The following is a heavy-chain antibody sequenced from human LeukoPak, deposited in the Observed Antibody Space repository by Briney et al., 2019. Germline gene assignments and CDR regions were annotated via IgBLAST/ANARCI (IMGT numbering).Heavy chain of an antibody. CDR3: ARGGSYYWPIDL. J-gene: IGHJ5*02. CDR2: ISSSGSTI. D-gene: IGHD1-26*01. Sequence: GGSLRLSCAASGFTFSSYEMNWVRQAPGKGLEWVSYISSSGSTIYYADSVKGRFTISRDNDKNSVYLQMNSLRADDTAVYYCARGGSYYWPIDLWGQGTLVTVSS. CDR1: GFTFSSYE. V-gene: IGHV3-48*03.